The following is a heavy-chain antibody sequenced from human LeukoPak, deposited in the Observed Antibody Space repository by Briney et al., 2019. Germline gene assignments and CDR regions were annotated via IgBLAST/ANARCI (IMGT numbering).Heavy chain of an antibody. CDR2: INPSGGNT. J-gene: IGHJ5*02. Sequence: ASVKVSCKASGYTFTSYAMNWVRQAPGQGLEWMGIINPSGGNTNYAQKFQGRVTMTRDMSTSTVYMDLSSLRSEDTAMYYCARALPHRRLMDTTMEQHWFDPWGQGTLVTVSS. V-gene: IGHV1-46*01. D-gene: IGHD5-18*01. CDR3: ARALPHRRLMDTTMEQHWFDP. CDR1: GYTFTSYA.